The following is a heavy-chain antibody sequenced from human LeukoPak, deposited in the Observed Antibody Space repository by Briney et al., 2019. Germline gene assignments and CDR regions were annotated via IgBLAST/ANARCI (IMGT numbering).Heavy chain of an antibody. J-gene: IGHJ4*02. D-gene: IGHD2-2*01. V-gene: IGHV3-23*01. CDR3: ASGSDQLPLVY. CDR2: ITRFTGTT. CDR1: GFTFSNYA. Sequence: GGSLRLSCAASGFTFSNYAMTWVRQAPGRGLEWISTITRFTGTTYYADSVKGRFTISRGDSNNTLYLQMNNLRAGDTAVYYCASGSDQLPLVYWGQGTLVTVSS.